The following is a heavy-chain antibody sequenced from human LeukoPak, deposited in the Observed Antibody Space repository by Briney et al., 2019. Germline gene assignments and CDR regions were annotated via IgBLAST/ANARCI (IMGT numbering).Heavy chain of an antibody. D-gene: IGHD1-26*01. CDR1: GDSVSSNSAT. CDR3: ATIKRGIVGGSGAFDI. J-gene: IGHJ3*02. V-gene: IGHV6-1*01. Sequence: SQTLSLTCAISGDSVSSNSATWNWIRQSPSRGLEWLGRTYYRSQWFNEYVVSVKSRITINPDISKNQLSLQLNSVTPEDTAVYYCATIKRGIVGGSGAFDIWGQGTMVTVSS. CDR2: TYYRSQWFN.